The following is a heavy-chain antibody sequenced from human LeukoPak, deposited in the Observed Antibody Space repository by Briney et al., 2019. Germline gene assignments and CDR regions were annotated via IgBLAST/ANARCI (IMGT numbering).Heavy chain of an antibody. CDR3: ARLSRPHILDTNWFDS. CDR1: GYIFSNYW. J-gene: IGHJ5*01. CDR2: IYPGDSDM. D-gene: IGHD3-9*01. V-gene: IGHV5-51*01. Sequence: LGESLKISCTGSGYIFSNYWIGWVRQMPGKGLEWMGVIYPGDSDMRYSPSFQGQVIMSADKSISTAYLQWSGLKASDTAMYYCARLSRPHILDTNWFDSWGQGSLVTVSS.